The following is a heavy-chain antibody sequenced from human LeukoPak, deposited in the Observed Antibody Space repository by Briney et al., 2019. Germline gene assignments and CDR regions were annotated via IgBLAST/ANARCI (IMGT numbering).Heavy chain of an antibody. CDR2: INANNGDT. CDR1: GYTFTTYG. V-gene: IGHV1-18*01. CDR3: TRDFVLLTSYDVFEN. D-gene: IGHD3-3*01. J-gene: IGHJ4*02. Sequence: ASVKVSCKASGYTFTTYGISWVRQAPGQGLEWMGWINANNGDTHYAQKLQGRITMTTDTSTSTVYMELRSLRSDATAVYYCTRDFVLLTSYDVFENWGQGTLVTVSS.